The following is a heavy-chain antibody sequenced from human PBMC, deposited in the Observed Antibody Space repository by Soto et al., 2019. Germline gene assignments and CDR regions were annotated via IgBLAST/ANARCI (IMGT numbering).Heavy chain of an antibody. CDR2: SNHSGST. V-gene: IGHV4-34*01. CDR1: GGSFSGYY. D-gene: IGHD3-16*02. Sequence: QVQLQQWGAGLLKPSETLSLTCAVYGGSFSGYYWIWIRQPPGKGLEWIGESNHSGSTNYNPSLKSRVTISIDTSKNQFSLKPSSVTAADTAVYYCARGLGYYDYIWGTYRYTTSAGFDYWGQGTLVTVSS. J-gene: IGHJ4*02. CDR3: ARGLGYYDYIWGTYRYTTSAGFDY.